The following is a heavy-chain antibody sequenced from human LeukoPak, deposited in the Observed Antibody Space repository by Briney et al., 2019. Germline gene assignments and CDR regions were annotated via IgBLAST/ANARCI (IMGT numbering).Heavy chain of an antibody. J-gene: IGHJ4*02. CDR3: ARDRTSGWYPYYFDY. D-gene: IGHD6-19*01. CDR2: IIPIFGTA. CDR1: GGTFSSYA. Sequence: VASVKVSCKASGGTFSSYAISWVRQAPGQGLEWMGGIIPIFGTANYAQKFQGRVTITADESTSTAYMELSSLRSEDTAVYYCARDRTSGWYPYYFDYWGQGTLVTVSS. V-gene: IGHV1-69*13.